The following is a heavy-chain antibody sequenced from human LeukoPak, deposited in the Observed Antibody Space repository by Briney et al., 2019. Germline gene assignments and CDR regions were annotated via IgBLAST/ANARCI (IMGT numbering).Heavy chain of an antibody. Sequence: PGGTLRLSCAASGFTFISFGMSWVRQAPGKGLEWVSAISGSGGSTYYADSVKGRFTVSRDNAKNTLYLQMNSLRAEDTAVYYCARSFSYYYDSSGYSRGFDYWGQGTLVTVSS. V-gene: IGHV3-23*01. CDR1: GFTFISFG. CDR2: ISGSGGST. J-gene: IGHJ4*02. D-gene: IGHD3-22*01. CDR3: ARSFSYYYDSSGYSRGFDY.